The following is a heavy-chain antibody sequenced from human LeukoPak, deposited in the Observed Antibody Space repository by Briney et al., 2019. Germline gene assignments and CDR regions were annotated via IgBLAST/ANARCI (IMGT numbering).Heavy chain of an antibody. CDR2: IYPGDSDT. V-gene: IGHV5-51*01. CDR1: GYNFINYW. Sequence: GESLKISCQGSGYNFINYWIAWVRQMPGQGLECIGIIYPGDSDTRYSPSFQGQVTISADKSISTAYLQWSSLKASDTAMHYCARPTMVGGAGYYYGLDVWGQGTTVTVSS. D-gene: IGHD4-23*01. CDR3: ARPTMVGGAGYYYGLDV. J-gene: IGHJ6*02.